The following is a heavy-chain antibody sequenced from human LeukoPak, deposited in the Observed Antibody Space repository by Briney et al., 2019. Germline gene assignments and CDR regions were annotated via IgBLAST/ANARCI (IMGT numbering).Heavy chain of an antibody. J-gene: IGHJ3*02. Sequence: PGGSLRLSCAASGFIVDDYAMYWVRQAPGKGLEWVSLISGDGGSTYYADSVKGRFTISRGNSKNSLFLQMNSLRTEDTALYYCAKDILSEQWHDAFDIWGQGTMVTVSS. D-gene: IGHD6-19*01. CDR3: AKDILSEQWHDAFDI. CDR1: GFIVDDYA. V-gene: IGHV3-43*02. CDR2: ISGDGGST.